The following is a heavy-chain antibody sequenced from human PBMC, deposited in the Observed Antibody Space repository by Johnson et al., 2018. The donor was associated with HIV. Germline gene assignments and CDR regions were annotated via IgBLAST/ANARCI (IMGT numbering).Heavy chain of an antibody. CDR3: AKARSLLDYGGFDAFDI. CDR1: GFTFGDYA. D-gene: IGHD4-23*01. Sequence: VQLVESGGGLVQPGRSLRLSCTASGFTFGDYAMSWVRQAPGKGLDWVGFIRSKAYGGSGGSTYSVDYVKGRFTISRDNSKNTLYLQMNSLRAEDTAMYYCAKARSLLDYGGFDAFDIWGQGTMVTVSS. J-gene: IGHJ3*02. CDR2: YGGSGGST. V-gene: IGHV3-23*04.